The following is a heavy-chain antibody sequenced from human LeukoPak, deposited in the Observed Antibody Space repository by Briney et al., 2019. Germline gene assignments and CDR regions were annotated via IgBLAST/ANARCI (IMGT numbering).Heavy chain of an antibody. J-gene: IGHJ4*02. CDR3: ARGGVGYCSSTSCYRFDY. Sequence: GASVKVSCKASGGTFSSYAISWVRQAPGQGLEWMGGIIPIFGTANYAQKFQGRVTITADKSTSTAYMELSSLRSEDTAVYYCARGGVGYCSSTSCYRFDYWGQGTLVTVSS. D-gene: IGHD2-2*01. V-gene: IGHV1-69*06. CDR2: IIPIFGTA. CDR1: GGTFSSYA.